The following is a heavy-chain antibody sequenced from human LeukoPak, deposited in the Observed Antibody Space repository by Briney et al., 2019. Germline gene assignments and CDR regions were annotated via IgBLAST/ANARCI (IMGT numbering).Heavy chain of an antibody. D-gene: IGHD3-10*01. CDR2: IYSGGST. CDR1: GFTVSSNY. V-gene: IGHV3-53*01. Sequence: GGSLRLSCAASGFTVSSNYMSWVRQAPGKGLEWVSVIYSGGSTYYADSVKGRFTISRDNSKNTLYLQMNRLRAEDTAVYYCARGDPRMVRGVLLDYWGQGTLVTVSS. J-gene: IGHJ4*02. CDR3: ARGDPRMVRGVLLDY.